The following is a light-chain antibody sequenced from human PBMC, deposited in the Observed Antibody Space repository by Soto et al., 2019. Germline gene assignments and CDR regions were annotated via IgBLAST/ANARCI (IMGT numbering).Light chain of an antibody. CDR2: AAS. CDR3: HSYNTACPT. Sequence: DIQMTQSPSSLSASMGDRVAITCRASQAISNSLAWYQQKPGKPPQLLIYAASTLQSGVPSRVSRSGSWADFTLTTSGLQPEDFATYYGHSYNTACPTFGQGTQLVI. V-gene: IGKV1-27*01. CDR1: QAISNS. J-gene: IGKJ5*01.